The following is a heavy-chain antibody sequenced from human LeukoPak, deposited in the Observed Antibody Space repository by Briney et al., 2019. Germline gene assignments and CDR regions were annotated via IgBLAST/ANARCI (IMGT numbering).Heavy chain of an antibody. Sequence: EASVTVSCKASGGTFSSYAISWVRQAPGQGLEWMGGIIPIFGTANYAQKFQGRVTITTDESTSTAYMELSSLRSEDTAVYYCARDRQVVPAAISAFDIWGQGTMVTVSS. D-gene: IGHD2-2*02. CDR2: IIPIFGTA. CDR3: ARDRQVVPAAISAFDI. CDR1: GGTFSSYA. J-gene: IGHJ3*02. V-gene: IGHV1-69*05.